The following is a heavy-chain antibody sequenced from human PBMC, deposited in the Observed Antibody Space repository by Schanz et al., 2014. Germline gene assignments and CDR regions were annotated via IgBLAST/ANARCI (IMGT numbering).Heavy chain of an antibody. J-gene: IGHJ3*02. Sequence: VQLVESGGGLVQPGGSLRLSCAASGFIFNDYYMNWIRQAPGKGLEWLSYISRDGTTSYYADSVKGRFTISRDNAKKSRYLERPRLRGKDTDVYYCARENLNWEAFDIWGQGTVVAVSS. V-gene: IGHV3-11*01. CDR3: ARENLNWEAFDI. CDR1: GFIFNDYY. CDR2: ISRDGTTS. D-gene: IGHD7-27*01.